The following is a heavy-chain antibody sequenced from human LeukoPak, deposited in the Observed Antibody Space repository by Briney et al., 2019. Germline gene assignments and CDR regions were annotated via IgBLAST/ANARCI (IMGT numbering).Heavy chain of an antibody. CDR1: GFTFSSYS. J-gene: IGHJ4*02. D-gene: IGHD3-3*01. CDR3: ARGGIYDFWSGYPDY. Sequence: GGSLRLSCAVSGFTFSSYSMNWVRQAPGKGLEWVSSISSSSSYIYYADSVKGRFTISRDNAKNSLYLQMNSLRAEDTAVYYCARGGIYDFWSGYPDYWGQGTLVTVSS. CDR2: ISSSSSYI. V-gene: IGHV3-21*01.